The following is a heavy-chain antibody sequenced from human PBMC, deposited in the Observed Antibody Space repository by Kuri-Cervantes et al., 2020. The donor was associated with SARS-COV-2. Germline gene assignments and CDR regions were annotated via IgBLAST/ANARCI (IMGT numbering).Heavy chain of an antibody. D-gene: IGHD7-27*01. V-gene: IGHV1-46*01. Sequence: ASVKVSCKAYGYSFTTYTVSWVRQAPGQGLEWMGIINPSGGSTSYAQKFQGRVTMTRDTSTSTVYMELSSLRSEDTAVYYCARAELTGIDYWGQGTLVTVSS. CDR3: ARAELTGIDY. J-gene: IGHJ4*02. CDR1: GYSFTTYT. CDR2: INPSGGST.